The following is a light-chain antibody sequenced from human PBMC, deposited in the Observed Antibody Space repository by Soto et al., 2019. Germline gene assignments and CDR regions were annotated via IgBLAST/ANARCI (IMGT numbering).Light chain of an antibody. CDR3: CSSGGGPIWV. J-gene: IGLJ3*02. CDR1: NSDVGGYDR. CDR2: EVN. Sequence: QSVLTQPASVSGSPGQSITISCTGTNSDVGGYDRVSWYQQQPGKAPSLMIYEVNQRPSGASNCFCGTKAGTTAPLTISGLQGEDEGDYCCCSSGGGPIWVFGGGTKVTVL. V-gene: IGLV2-23*02.